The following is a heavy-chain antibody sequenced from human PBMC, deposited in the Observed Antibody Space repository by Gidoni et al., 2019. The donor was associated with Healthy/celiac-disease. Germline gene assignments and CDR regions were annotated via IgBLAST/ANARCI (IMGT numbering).Heavy chain of an antibody. V-gene: IGHV3-23*01. D-gene: IGHD3-10*01. Sequence: EVQLLESGGGLVQPGGSLRLSCAASGFTFSSYAMSWVRQAPGKGLEWVSAISGSGGSTYYADSVKGRFTISRDNSKNTLYLQMNSLRAEDTAVYYCAKGNSAFTMVRGASVYFDYWGQGTLVTVSS. CDR2: ISGSGGST. CDR1: GFTFSSYA. CDR3: AKGNSAFTMVRGASVYFDY. J-gene: IGHJ4*02.